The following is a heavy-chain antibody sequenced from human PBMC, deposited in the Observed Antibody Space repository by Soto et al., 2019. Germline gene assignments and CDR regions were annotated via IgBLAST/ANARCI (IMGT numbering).Heavy chain of an antibody. CDR2: IYYRFST. CDR3: ARANWYSEY. CDR1: GGSINNHY. V-gene: IGHV4-59*11. J-gene: IGHJ4*02. D-gene: IGHD7-27*01. Sequence: PSETLSLTCTVSGGSINNHYWIWIRRPRVSGLEWIGYIYYRFSTNYGPSLKSRFTMAWYRSKGRVSLNLTSLTAADTAIYYCARANWYSEYWGQGTLVTVSS.